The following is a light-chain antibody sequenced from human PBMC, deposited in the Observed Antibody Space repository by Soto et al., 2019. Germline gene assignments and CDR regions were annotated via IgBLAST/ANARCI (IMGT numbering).Light chain of an antibody. CDR1: QDITNY. J-gene: IGKJ4*01. CDR2: DAS. V-gene: IGKV1-33*01. Sequence: DNQMSQSPSSLSAAVGDGVTITCQASQDITNYLNWYQHKPGKPPKLLIYDASNLETGVPSRFSGSGSGTAFTFSISSLQPEDMATYYCQQYDNLPFGFGGGTKVEIK. CDR3: QQYDNLPFG.